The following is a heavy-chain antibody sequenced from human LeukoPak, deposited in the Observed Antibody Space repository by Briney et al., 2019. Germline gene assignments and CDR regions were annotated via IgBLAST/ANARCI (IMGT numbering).Heavy chain of an antibody. J-gene: IGHJ4*02. CDR1: GFTFSSYA. CDR2: ISGSGGST. Sequence: GGSLRLSCAASGFTFSSYAMSWVRQAPGKGLEWVSAISGSGGSTHYADSVKGRFTISRDNSKNTLYLQMNSLRAEDTAVYYCAKGVSSGSYYPFDYWGQGTLVTVSS. D-gene: IGHD1-26*01. CDR3: AKGVSSGSYYPFDY. V-gene: IGHV3-23*01.